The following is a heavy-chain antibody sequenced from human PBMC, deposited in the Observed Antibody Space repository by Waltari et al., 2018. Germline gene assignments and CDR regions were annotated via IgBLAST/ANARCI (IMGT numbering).Heavy chain of an antibody. CDR1: GFRFSRGG. J-gene: IGHJ4*02. CDR3: ARDGISSTQSGYFDY. CDR2: ISSLSKYT. Sequence: EVRLVESGGGLVKPGGSLRLACAASGFRFSRGGLNWVRQAPGKGLEWVSSISSLSKYTYYADSVKGRFTISRDNAKNSLYLQMNSLRAEDTAVYFCARDGISSTQSGYFDYWGQGVLVTVSS. V-gene: IGHV3-21*01. D-gene: IGHD6-13*01.